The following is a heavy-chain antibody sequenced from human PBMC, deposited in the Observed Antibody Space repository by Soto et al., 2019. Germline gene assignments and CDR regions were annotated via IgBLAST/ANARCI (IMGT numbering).Heavy chain of an antibody. CDR2: ISGSGDST. J-gene: IGHJ4*02. CDR3: AKERSSGWSFDY. Sequence: EVQLLESGGGLVQPGGSLRLSCAASGFTFSTYAMNWVRQAPGKGLEWVSGISGSGDSTYYADSEKGRFTVSRDNSKNTLYLQMNSLRAEDTAVFYCAKERSSGWSFDYWGQGTLVTVSS. CDR1: GFTFSTYA. D-gene: IGHD6-19*01. V-gene: IGHV3-23*01.